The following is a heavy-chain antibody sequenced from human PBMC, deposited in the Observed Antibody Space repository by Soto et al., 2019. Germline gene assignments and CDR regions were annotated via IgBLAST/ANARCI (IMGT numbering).Heavy chain of an antibody. CDR3: ARDRGIVVVVAATPGYAFDI. J-gene: IGHJ3*02. CDR1: GYTFTSYY. D-gene: IGHD2-15*01. CDR2: INPSGGST. Sequence: ASVKVSCKASGYTFTSYYMHWVRQAPGQGLEWMGIINPSGGSTSYAQKFQGRVTMTRDTSTSTVYMELSRLRSEDTAVYYCARDRGIVVVVAATPGYAFDIWGQGTMVTVSS. V-gene: IGHV1-46*03.